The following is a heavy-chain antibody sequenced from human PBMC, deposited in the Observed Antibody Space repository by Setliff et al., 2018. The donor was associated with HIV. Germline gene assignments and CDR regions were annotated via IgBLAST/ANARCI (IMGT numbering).Heavy chain of an antibody. CDR1: GGSISSGGYY. D-gene: IGHD6-13*01. CDR3: ARDRSSWPGGPNDAFDI. J-gene: IGHJ3*02. CDR2: IYYNGHT. Sequence: SETLSLTCSVSGGSISSGGYYWSWIRHHPGKGLEWIGHIYYNGHTYYNPSLRSRVTISLHTSQNQLSLNLRSVTAADTAVYYCARDRSSWPGGPNDAFDIWGQGTMVTVSS. V-gene: IGHV4-31*03.